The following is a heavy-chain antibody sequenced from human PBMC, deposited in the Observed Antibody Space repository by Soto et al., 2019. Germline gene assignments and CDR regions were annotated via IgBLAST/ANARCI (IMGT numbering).Heavy chain of an antibody. CDR2: IRAYTGNT. CDR1: GYTFTSSG. J-gene: IGHJ4*02. D-gene: IGHD3-10*01. Sequence: QVQLVQSGAEVKKPGASVKVYCKASGYTFTSSGISWVRPSPGQGLAWMGWIRAYTGNTNYAQKLQGRVTMTTDTATSTAYMELRSRSAADTAVDYCAREKGDGSGSYYGYWGQGTLVTVSS. CDR3: AREKGDGSGSYYGY. V-gene: IGHV1-18*01.